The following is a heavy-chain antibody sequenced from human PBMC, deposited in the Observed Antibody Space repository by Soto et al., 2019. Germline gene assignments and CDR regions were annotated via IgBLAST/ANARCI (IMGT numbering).Heavy chain of an antibody. CDR1: GYSFSSYY. CDR2: IKPSDGST. CDR3: ARDPSYYGMDV. Sequence: GASVKVSCKASGYSFSSYYLYWVRQAPGQGLEWMGIIKPSDGSTNYAQKFRGRVTITRDTSASTAYMELSSLRSEDTAVYYCARDPSYYGMDVWGQGTTVTVSS. J-gene: IGHJ6*02. V-gene: IGHV1-46*01.